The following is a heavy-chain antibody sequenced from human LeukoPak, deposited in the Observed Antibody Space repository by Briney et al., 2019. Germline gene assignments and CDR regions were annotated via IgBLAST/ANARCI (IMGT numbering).Heavy chain of an antibody. J-gene: IGHJ4*02. D-gene: IGHD1-26*01. Sequence: SETLSLTCAVYGGSFSGYYWSWIRQPPGKGLEWIGEINHSGSTNYNPSLKSRVTISVDTSKNQFSLKLSSVTAADTAVYYCARDRYSGSYYRYWGQGTLVTVSS. CDR2: INHSGST. CDR3: ARDRYSGSYYRY. CDR1: GGSFSGYY. V-gene: IGHV4-34*01.